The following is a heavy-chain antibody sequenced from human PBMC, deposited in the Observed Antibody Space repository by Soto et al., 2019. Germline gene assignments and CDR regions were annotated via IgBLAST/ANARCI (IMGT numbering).Heavy chain of an antibody. Sequence: GASVKVSCKASGYTFTSYGISWVRQAPGQGLEWMGWISAYNGSTNYAQKLQGRVTMTTDTSTSTAYMELRSLRSDDTAVYYCARSWVVRGVIMPAAFDIWGQGTMVTVSS. J-gene: IGHJ3*02. V-gene: IGHV1-18*01. CDR2: ISAYNGST. CDR1: GYTFTSYG. D-gene: IGHD3-10*01. CDR3: ARSWVVRGVIMPAAFDI.